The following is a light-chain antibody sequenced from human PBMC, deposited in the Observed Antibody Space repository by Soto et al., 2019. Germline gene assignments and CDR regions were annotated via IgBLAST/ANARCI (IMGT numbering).Light chain of an antibody. V-gene: IGKV1-12*01. J-gene: IGKJ2*01. CDR1: QSVSSW. Sequence: DIQMTQSPSSVSASVGDRVTITCRASQSVSSWLAWYQQKPGKAPKLLISAACNLESGIPSRFSVSGSGTDFTLIITNVQPEDFSTYYCQQAERVPFTFGQGTKVEIK. CDR3: QQAERVPFT. CDR2: AAC.